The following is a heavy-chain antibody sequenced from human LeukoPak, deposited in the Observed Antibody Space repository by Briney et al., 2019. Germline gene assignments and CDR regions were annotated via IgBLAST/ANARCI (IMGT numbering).Heavy chain of an antibody. CDR1: GCSISSYY. CDR3: AREGLSLYYFDY. CDR2: IYYSGST. Sequence: SETLSLTCTVSGCSISSYYWSWIRQPPGKGLEWIGYIYYSGSTNYNPSLKSRVTISVDTSKNQFSLKLSSATAADTAVYYCAREGLSLYYFDYWGQGALVTVSS. V-gene: IGHV4-59*01. J-gene: IGHJ4*02.